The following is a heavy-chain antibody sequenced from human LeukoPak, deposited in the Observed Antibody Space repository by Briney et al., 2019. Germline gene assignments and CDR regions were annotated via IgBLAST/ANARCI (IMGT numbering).Heavy chain of an antibody. J-gene: IGHJ4*02. V-gene: IGHV3-30*03. Sequence: PGGSLRLSCAASGFTFSSYGMHWVRQAPGKGLEWVAVISYDGSNKYYADSVKGRFTISRDNSKNTLYLQMNSLRAEDTAVYYCATPLGSLDYWGQGTLVTVSS. CDR2: ISYDGSNK. CDR3: ATPLGSLDY. CDR1: GFTFSSYG.